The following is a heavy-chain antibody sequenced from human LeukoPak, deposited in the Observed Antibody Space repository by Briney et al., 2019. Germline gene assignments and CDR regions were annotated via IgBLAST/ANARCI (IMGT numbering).Heavy chain of an antibody. Sequence: GGSLRLSCAASGFYFSDSYMMWVRHPPGKGLEWVAYISMSGTYTTYADSVKGRFTVSRDNANNSLYLQMNSLRAEDTALYYCARDHIPVAKGGFDYWGQGTLVTVSS. CDR1: GFYFSDSY. CDR3: ARDHIPVAKGGFDY. J-gene: IGHJ4*02. CDR2: ISMSGTYT. V-gene: IGHV3-11*05. D-gene: IGHD6-19*01.